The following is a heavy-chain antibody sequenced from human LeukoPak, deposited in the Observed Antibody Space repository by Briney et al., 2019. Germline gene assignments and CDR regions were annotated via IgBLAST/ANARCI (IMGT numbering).Heavy chain of an antibody. J-gene: IGHJ6*02. CDR1: GYTVTSYD. Sequence: ASVKVSDKASGYTVTSYDINWVRQSTGQGLEWWGWMNPNSGNTVYAQKFQGRVTMTRNTSISTAYMELSSLRSEDTAVYYCAISATGTTMGYYYYYGMDVWGQGTTVTVSS. CDR3: AISATGTTMGYYYYYGMDV. V-gene: IGHV1-8*01. D-gene: IGHD1-1*01. CDR2: MNPNSGNT.